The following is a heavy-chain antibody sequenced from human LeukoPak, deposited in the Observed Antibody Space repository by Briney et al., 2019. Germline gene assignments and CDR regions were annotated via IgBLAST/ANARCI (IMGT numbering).Heavy chain of an antibody. D-gene: IGHD2-2*01. Sequence: GGSLRLSCAASGFTFSSYAMSWVRQAPGKGLEWVSAISGSGGSTYYADSVKGRFTISRDNSKNTLYLQMNSLRAEDTAVYYCAKVRCSSTSCSSRGAFDIWGQGTMVTVSS. CDR2: ISGSGGST. J-gene: IGHJ3*02. CDR1: GFTFSSYA. V-gene: IGHV3-23*01. CDR3: AKVRCSSTSCSSRGAFDI.